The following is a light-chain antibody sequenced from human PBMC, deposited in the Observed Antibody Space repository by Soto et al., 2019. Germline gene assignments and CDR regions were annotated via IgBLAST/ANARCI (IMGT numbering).Light chain of an antibody. CDR3: LQDYGYPLT. V-gene: IGKV1-6*01. CDR1: QGIRND. J-gene: IGKJ4*01. Sequence: AIQMTQSPSSLSASVGDRVTITCRASQGIRNDLGWYQQKSGKAPKLLIYAASSLQSGVPSRFSGTGSGTDFTLTISSLQPEDFATYYCLQDYGYPLTFGGGTKVEIK. CDR2: AAS.